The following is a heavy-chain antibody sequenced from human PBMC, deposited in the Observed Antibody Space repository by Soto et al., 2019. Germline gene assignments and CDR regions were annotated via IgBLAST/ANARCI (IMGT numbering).Heavy chain of an antibody. Sequence: ASVKVSCKASGYTFTGCYMHWVRQAPGQGLEWMGWINPNSGGTNYAQKFQGRVTMTRDTSISTAYMELSRLRSDDTAVYYCARPDQEYQLIYAYWGQGTLVTVSS. D-gene: IGHD2-2*02. V-gene: IGHV1-2*02. CDR3: ARPDQEYQLIYAY. CDR2: INPNSGGT. CDR1: GYTFTGCY. J-gene: IGHJ4*02.